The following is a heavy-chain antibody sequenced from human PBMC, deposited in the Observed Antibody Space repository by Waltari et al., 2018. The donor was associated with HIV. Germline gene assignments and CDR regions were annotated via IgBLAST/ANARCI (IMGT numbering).Heavy chain of an antibody. D-gene: IGHD5-12*01. CDR2: ISAYNGNT. J-gene: IGHJ3*02. CDR3: ARVRGYLDAFDI. Sequence: QVQLVQSGAEVKKPGASVKVSCKASGYTFTSYGISWVRQAPGQGLEWLGWISAYNGNTNHAQKLHGRVTMTTDTSTSTAYMELRSLRADDTAVDYCARVRGYLDAFDIWGKGTMVTVAS. CDR1: GYTFTSYG. V-gene: IGHV1-18*01.